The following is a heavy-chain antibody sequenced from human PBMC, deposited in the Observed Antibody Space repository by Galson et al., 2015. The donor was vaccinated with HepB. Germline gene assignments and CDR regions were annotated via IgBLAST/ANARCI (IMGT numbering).Heavy chain of an antibody. J-gene: IGHJ4*02. CDR3: ARDIGSGYDLDY. V-gene: IGHV3-33*01. CDR1: GFTFSSYG. Sequence: SLRLSCAASGFTFSSYGMHWVRQAPGKGLEWVAVIWYDGSNKYYADSVKGRFTISRDNSKNTLYLQMNSLRAEDTAVYYCARDIGSGYDLDYWCQGTLVTVSS. CDR2: IWYDGSNK. D-gene: IGHD5-12*01.